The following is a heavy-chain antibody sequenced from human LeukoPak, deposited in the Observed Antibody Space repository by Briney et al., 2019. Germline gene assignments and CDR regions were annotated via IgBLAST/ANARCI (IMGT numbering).Heavy chain of an antibody. CDR2: IYYSGST. CDR1: GGSISSYY. V-gene: IGHV4-59*08. J-gene: IGHJ4*02. CDR3: ARLGIGVVPSAMLGDYYFDY. Sequence: SETLSLTCTVSGGSISSYYWSWIRQPPGKGLEWIGYIYYSGSTDYNPSLKSRVTISVDTSKNQFSLKLTSVTAADTVVYYCARLGIGVVPSAMLGDYYFDYWGQGTLVTVSS. D-gene: IGHD2-2*01.